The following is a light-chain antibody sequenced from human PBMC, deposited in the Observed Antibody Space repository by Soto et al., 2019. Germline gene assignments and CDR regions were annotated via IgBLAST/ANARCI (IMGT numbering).Light chain of an antibody. J-gene: IGLJ1*01. Sequence: QSVLTQPASVSGSPGQSITISCTGTSSGIRDYNYVSWYQQLPGNAPKLIMYEVSNRPSGISNRLSGSKSGNTASLTISGLQAEGEADYYCSSKSPDFFGTGTKLTVL. CDR2: EVS. CDR3: SSKSPDF. V-gene: IGLV2-14*01. CDR1: SSGIRDYNY.